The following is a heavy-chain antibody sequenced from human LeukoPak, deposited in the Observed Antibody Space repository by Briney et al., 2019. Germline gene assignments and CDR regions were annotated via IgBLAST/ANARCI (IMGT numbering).Heavy chain of an antibody. V-gene: IGHV4-39*01. CDR1: GGSINSSSYY. CDR2: IYYSGST. CDR3: ARLWGLRSNYYFDY. Sequence: PSETLSLTCTVSGGSINSSSYYWGWIRQPPGKGLEWIGTIYYSGSTYYNPSLKSRVTISVDTSENQFSLKLSSVTAADTAVYYCARLWGLRSNYYFDYWGQGTLLTVSS. J-gene: IGHJ4*02. D-gene: IGHD3-16*01.